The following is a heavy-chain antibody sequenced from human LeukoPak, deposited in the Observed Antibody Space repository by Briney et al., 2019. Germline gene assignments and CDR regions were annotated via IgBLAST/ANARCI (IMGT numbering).Heavy chain of an antibody. CDR2: MNPKTGGT. D-gene: IGHD2-15*01. Sequence: ALLKGTCKASDYTFTGKCMHRVRQPPGKGLEWMGLMNPKTGGTNYAQKFQDRVTMTRDTSIRTAYMDLSWLTSDDTALYYCVRDGYGGSYGFDMWGQGTMVTVSS. J-gene: IGHJ3*02. CDR1: DYTFTGKC. CDR3: VRDGYGGSYGFDM. V-gene: IGHV1-2*02.